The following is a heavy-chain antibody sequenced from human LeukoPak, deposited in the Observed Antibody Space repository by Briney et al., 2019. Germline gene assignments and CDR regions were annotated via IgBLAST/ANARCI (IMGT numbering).Heavy chain of an antibody. CDR2: IYYSGST. Sequence: AETLSLTCTVSGGSMSSYYGNWIRRSPGKGLEWIAYIYYSGSTNYNPSLKSRVTVSLDTSKGQVSLELGSVTAGDTAVYWARGQSTGAHRFSLYHYMDVWGKGTTVAVSS. D-gene: IGHD2-8*02. CDR1: GGSMSSYY. J-gene: IGHJ6*03. V-gene: IGHV4-59*01. CDR3: ARGQSTGAHRFSLYHYMDV.